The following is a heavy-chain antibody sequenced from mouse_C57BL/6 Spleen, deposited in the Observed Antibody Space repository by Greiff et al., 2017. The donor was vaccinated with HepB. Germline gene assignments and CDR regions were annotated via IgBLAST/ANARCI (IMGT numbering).Heavy chain of an antibody. D-gene: IGHD2-12*01. J-gene: IGHJ2*01. CDR1: GYAFSSYW. Sequence: VQLQQSGAELVKPGASVKISCKASGYAFSSYWMNWVKQRPGKGLEWIGQIYPGDGDTNYNGKFKGKATLAADKSSSTAYMQLSSLTSEDSAVYFCARGVLRGDYLHYRDQGTTHTVSS. CDR3: ARGVLRGDYLHY. V-gene: IGHV1-80*01. CDR2: IYPGDGDT.